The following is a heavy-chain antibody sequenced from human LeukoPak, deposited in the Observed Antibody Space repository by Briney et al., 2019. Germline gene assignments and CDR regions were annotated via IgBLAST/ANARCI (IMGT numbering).Heavy chain of an antibody. CDR1: GYSFTTYW. V-gene: IGHV5-51*01. CDR2: IYPGDSDT. CDR3: ATRYNYYDSSGYYYFDY. D-gene: IGHD3-22*01. Sequence: GESLKISCQGSGYSFTTYWIGWVRQMPGKGLEWMGVIYPGDSDTRYSPSFQGQVTISADKSISTAYLQWSSLKASDTAMYYCATRYNYYDSSGYYYFDYWGQGTLVTVSS. J-gene: IGHJ4*02.